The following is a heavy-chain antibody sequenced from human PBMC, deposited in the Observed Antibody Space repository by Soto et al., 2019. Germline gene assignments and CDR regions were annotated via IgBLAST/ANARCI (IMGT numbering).Heavy chain of an antibody. V-gene: IGHV3-9*01. CDR1: GFTFDDYA. D-gene: IGHD6-13*01. CDR3: VKDESINWYSGHFRH. Sequence: EVQLVESGGGLVQPGRSLRLSCAASGFTFDDYAMHWVRQAPGKGLEWVSGINWNSGSIGYGDSVKGRFAISRDNAKNSLHLQMKGLSAEDTAVYYCVKDESINWYSGHFRHWGQGTLVTVSS. CDR2: INWNSGSI. J-gene: IGHJ1*01.